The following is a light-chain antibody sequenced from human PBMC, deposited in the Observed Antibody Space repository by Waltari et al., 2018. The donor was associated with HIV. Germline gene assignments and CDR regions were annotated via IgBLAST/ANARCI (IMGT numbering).Light chain of an antibody. J-gene: IGKJ2*01. Sequence: DIQMTQSPSSLSASVGGRVTITCQASQDISNYLTWYQQKPGKAPKVLIYDASNLKTGVPSRFSGSGSGTDFTFTISSLQPEDIATYYCQQYDNLPYTFGQGTKLEIK. V-gene: IGKV1-33*01. CDR3: QQYDNLPYT. CDR2: DAS. CDR1: QDISNY.